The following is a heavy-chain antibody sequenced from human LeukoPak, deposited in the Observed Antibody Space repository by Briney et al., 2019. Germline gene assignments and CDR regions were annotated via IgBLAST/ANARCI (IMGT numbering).Heavy chain of an antibody. CDR2: IYPGDSDT. Sequence: GESLKISCKGSEYSFTNYWIAWVRQVPGKGLEWMGIIYPGDSDTRYSPSFQGQVTIPADKSISTAYLQWSSLKASDTAMYYCARVGAIDCGGDCFIDYWGQGTLVTVSS. J-gene: IGHJ4*02. V-gene: IGHV5-51*01. CDR1: EYSFTNYW. D-gene: IGHD2-21*02. CDR3: ARVGAIDCGGDCFIDY.